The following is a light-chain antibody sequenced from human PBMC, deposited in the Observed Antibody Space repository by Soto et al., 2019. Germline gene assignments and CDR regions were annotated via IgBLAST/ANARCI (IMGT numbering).Light chain of an antibody. Sequence: ELVLTQSPGTLSLSPGERATLSCRASQSVTSSSYLAWYQQKPGQAPRLLIYGASSRATGVPDRFSGSESGTDFTLTISSLEPEDFAVYYCQQYGSSRFTFGPGTKVDIK. V-gene: IGKV3-20*01. CDR1: QSVTSSSY. J-gene: IGKJ3*01. CDR2: GAS. CDR3: QQYGSSRFT.